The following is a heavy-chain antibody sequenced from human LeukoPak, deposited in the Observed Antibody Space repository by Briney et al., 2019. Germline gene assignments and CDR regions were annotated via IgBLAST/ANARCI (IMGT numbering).Heavy chain of an antibody. J-gene: IGHJ5*02. CDR2: INPSGGST. Sequence: ASVKVSCKASGYTFTSYYMHWVRQAPGQGLEWMGIINPSGGSTSYAQKFQGRVTITADESTSTAYMELSSLRSEDTAVYYCAREAAGSPRGWFDPWGQGTLVTVSS. D-gene: IGHD6-13*01. CDR1: GYTFTSYY. V-gene: IGHV1-46*01. CDR3: AREAAGSPRGWFDP.